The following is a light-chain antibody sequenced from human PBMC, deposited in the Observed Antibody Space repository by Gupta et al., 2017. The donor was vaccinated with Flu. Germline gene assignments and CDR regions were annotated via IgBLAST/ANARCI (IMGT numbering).Light chain of an antibody. V-gene: IGLV1-40*01. CDR1: NIGAGYD. J-gene: IGLJ3*02. CDR2: GNS. Sequence: NIGAGYDVHWYQQLPGTAPKLHIYGNSNRPSGVPDRFSGSKSGTSASLAITGLQAEDEADYYCQSYDSSLSGFWVFGGGTKLTVL. CDR3: QSYDSSLSGFWV.